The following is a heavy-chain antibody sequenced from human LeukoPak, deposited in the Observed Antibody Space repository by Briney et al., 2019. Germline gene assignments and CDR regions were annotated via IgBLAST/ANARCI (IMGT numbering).Heavy chain of an antibody. CDR2: IYYSGST. CDR1: GGSISSGGYY. Sequence: SETLSLTCTVSGGSISSGGYYWSWIRQHPGKGLEWIGYIYYSGSTYYNPSLESRVTISVDTSKNQFSLKLSSVTAADTAVYYCARGACSGGSCYEFDYWGQGTLVTVSS. V-gene: IGHV4-31*03. D-gene: IGHD2-15*01. CDR3: ARGACSGGSCYEFDY. J-gene: IGHJ4*02.